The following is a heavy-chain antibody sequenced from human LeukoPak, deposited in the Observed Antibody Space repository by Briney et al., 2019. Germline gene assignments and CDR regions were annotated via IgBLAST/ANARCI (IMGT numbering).Heavy chain of an antibody. J-gene: IGHJ4*02. CDR3: AKAPYGAGSYYFDY. CDR2: ISGSGGST. CDR1: GFTFSSYA. V-gene: IGHV3-23*01. Sequence: GGSLRLSCAASGFTFSSYAMSWVRQAPGKGLEWVSAISGSGGSTYYADSVKGRFTISRDNSTNTLYLQMNSLRAEDTAVYYCAKAPYGAGSYYFDYWGQGTLVTVSS. D-gene: IGHD4-17*01.